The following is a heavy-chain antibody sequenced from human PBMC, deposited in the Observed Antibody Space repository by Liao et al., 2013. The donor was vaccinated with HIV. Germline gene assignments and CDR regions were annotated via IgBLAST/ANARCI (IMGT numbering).Heavy chain of an antibody. Sequence: QVQLQQWGAGLLKPSETLSLTCAVYGGSFSGYYLNWIRQLPGKGLEWIGEINHSGSTNYNPSLKSRVTISLDTSKNQFSLKLSSVTAADTAVYYCAGRSVRPPHYGSGSYSNWGQGTLVTVSS. CDR3: AGRSVRPPHYGSGSYSN. D-gene: IGHD3-10*01. CDR2: INHSGST. J-gene: IGHJ4*02. CDR1: GGSFSGYY. V-gene: IGHV4-34*01.